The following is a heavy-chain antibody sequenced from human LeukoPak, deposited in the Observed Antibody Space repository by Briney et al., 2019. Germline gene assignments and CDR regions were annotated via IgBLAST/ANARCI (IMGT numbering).Heavy chain of an antibody. D-gene: IGHD2-15*01. CDR3: ARGVALCAGSCPVDY. Sequence: PGGSLRLSCAASGFTLSSYWMSWVRQAPGKGLEWVANIKQDGSEKYYVDSVKGRFTISRDNAKNSLYLQMNSLRAEDTAVYYCARGVALCAGSCPVDYWGQGTPVTVSS. CDR2: IKQDGSEK. CDR1: GFTLSSYW. V-gene: IGHV3-7*05. J-gene: IGHJ4*02.